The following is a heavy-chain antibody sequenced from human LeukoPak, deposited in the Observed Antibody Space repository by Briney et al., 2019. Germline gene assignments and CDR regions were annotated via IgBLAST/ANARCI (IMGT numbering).Heavy chain of an antibody. V-gene: IGHV1-69*13. CDR2: IIPIFGTA. CDR1: GGTFSRYA. J-gene: IGHJ3*02. Sequence: SVKVSCKASGGTFSRYAISWVRQAPGQGLEWMGGIIPIFGTANYAQKFQGRVTITADESTSTAYMELSSLRSEDTAVYYCARGGVNYYDSSGYEDAFDIWGQGTMVTVSS. CDR3: ARGGVNYYDSSGYEDAFDI. D-gene: IGHD3-22*01.